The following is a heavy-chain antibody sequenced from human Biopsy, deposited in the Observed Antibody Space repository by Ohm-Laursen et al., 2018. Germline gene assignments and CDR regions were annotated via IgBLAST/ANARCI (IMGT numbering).Heavy chain of an antibody. CDR2: ISNRGST. V-gene: IGHV4-59*01. CDR1: GGSISSDY. J-gene: IGHJ3*01. CDR3: ARLYRLDDYWNDDPPDAFDV. D-gene: IGHD3-3*01. Sequence: TLSLTCTVSGGSISSDYWSWIRQTPGKGLEWIGYISNRGSTNYNPSLRGRVTISVDTSKKQFPLKLTSVISADTAVFFCARLYRLDDYWNDDPPDAFDVWGQGTMVTVSS.